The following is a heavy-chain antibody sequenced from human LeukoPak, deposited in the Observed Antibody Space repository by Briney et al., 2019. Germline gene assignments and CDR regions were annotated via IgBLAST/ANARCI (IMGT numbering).Heavy chain of an antibody. D-gene: IGHD3-10*01. J-gene: IGHJ3*02. Sequence: PGESLRLSCAASGFTFSNAWMNWVRRAPGKGLGGVGRIRSNTDSGTTDYAAPVKGRFTISRDASINTLYLRLNGLKTADTAVYYCSTRELRYYGSGTYPVAFDIWGQGTMVTVSS. CDR2: IRSNTDSGTT. CDR3: STRELRYYGSGTYPVAFDI. CDR1: GFTFSNAW. V-gene: IGHV3-15*01.